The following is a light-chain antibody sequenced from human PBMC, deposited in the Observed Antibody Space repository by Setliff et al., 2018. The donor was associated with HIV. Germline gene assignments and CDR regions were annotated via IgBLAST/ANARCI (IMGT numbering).Light chain of an antibody. CDR1: TSDIGAFNF. V-gene: IGLV2-14*01. J-gene: IGLJ1*01. CDR2: EVN. Sequence: QSALTQPASVSGPPGQSITISCTGTTSDIGAFNFVSWYQQHPGKAPKLIIYEVNYRPSGVSTRFSGSKSGNTASLTISGLQAEDEADYYCNSYGSRSTYVFGTGTKVTV. CDR3: NSYGSRSTYV.